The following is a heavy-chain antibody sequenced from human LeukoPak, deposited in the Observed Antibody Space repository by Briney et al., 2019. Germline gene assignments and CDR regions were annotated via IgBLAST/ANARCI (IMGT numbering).Heavy chain of an antibody. CDR3: VSGTVTIFGVVIIQRFDY. CDR2: ISSSSSYT. J-gene: IGHJ4*02. V-gene: IGHV3-21*01. Sequence: GGSLRLSCAASGFTFSSYSMNWVRQAPGKGLEWVSSISSSSSYTYYADSVKGRFTISRDNAKNSLYLQMNSLRAEDTAVYYCVSGTVTIFGVVIIQRFDYWGQGTLVTVSS. CDR1: GFTFSSYS. D-gene: IGHD3-3*01.